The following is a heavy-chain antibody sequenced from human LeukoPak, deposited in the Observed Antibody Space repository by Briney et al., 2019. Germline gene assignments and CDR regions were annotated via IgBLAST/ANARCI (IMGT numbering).Heavy chain of an antibody. Sequence: PSETLSLTCTVSGGSISSYYWSWIRQPPGKGLDWIGYIYYSGSTNYNPSLKSRVTISVDTSKNQFSLKLSSVTAADTAVYYCARGLQNYGDDQGPFDYYYYMDVWGKGTMVTVSS. J-gene: IGHJ6*03. CDR3: ARGLQNYGDDQGPFDYYYYMDV. CDR1: GGSISSYY. D-gene: IGHD4-17*01. CDR2: IYYSGST. V-gene: IGHV4-59*01.